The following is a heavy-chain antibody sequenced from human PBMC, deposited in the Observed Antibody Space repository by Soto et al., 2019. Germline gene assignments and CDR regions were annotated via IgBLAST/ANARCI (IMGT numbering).Heavy chain of an antibody. CDR1: GFTVSSNY. CDR3: ARELLTTSWFDP. D-gene: IGHD1-26*01. CDR2: IYSGGST. Sequence: EVQLVESGGGLVQPGGSLRLSCAASGFTVSSNYMSWVRQAPGKGLEWVSVIYSGGSTYYADSVKGRFTISRDNSKNTLYLQMNSLRADDTAVYYCARELLTTSWFDPWGQGTLVTVSS. J-gene: IGHJ5*02. V-gene: IGHV3-66*01.